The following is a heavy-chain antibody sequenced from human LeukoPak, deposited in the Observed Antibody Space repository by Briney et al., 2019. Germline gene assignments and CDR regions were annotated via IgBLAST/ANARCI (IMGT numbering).Heavy chain of an antibody. Sequence: PSETLSLTCTVSGGSISSGSYYWSWIRQPAGKGLEWIGRIYTSGSTNYNPSLKSRVTMSVDTSKNQFSLKVSSVTAADTAVYYCARDYSSSSLNWFDPWGQGTLVTVSS. J-gene: IGHJ5*02. V-gene: IGHV4-61*02. D-gene: IGHD6-6*01. CDR3: ARDYSSSSLNWFDP. CDR2: IYTSGST. CDR1: GGSISSGSYY.